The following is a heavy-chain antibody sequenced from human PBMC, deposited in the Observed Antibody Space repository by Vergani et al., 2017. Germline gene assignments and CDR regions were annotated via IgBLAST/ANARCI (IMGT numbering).Heavy chain of an antibody. Sequence: QVQLQQWGAGLLKPSETLSLTCAVYGGSFSGYYWSWIRQPPGKGLEWIGEINHSGSTNYNPSLKSRVTISVDTSKNQFSLKLSFVTAADTAVYFCARHSTVEWLVKLGWIDPWGQGILVTVSS. J-gene: IGHJ5*02. CDR2: INHSGST. D-gene: IGHD6-19*01. V-gene: IGHV4-34*01. CDR1: GGSFSGYY. CDR3: ARHSTVEWLVKLGWIDP.